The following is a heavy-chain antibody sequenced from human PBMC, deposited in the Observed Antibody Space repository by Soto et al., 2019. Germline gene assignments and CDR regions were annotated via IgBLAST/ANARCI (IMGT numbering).Heavy chain of an antibody. J-gene: IGHJ3*02. CDR3: AKDYPYYYDSSGYYGIGDAFDI. CDR1: GFTFSSYA. D-gene: IGHD3-22*01. Sequence: GGSLRLSCAASGFTFSSYAMSWVRQAPGKGLEWVSAISGSGGSTYYADSVKGRFTISRDNSKNTLYLQMNSLRAEDTAVYYCAKDYPYYYDSSGYYGIGDAFDIWGQGTMVTVSS. V-gene: IGHV3-23*01. CDR2: ISGSGGST.